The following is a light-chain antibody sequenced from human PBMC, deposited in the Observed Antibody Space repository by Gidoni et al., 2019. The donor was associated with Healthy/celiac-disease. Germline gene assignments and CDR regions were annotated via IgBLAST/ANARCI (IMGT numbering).Light chain of an antibody. CDR3: NSRDSSGNHLEV. CDR2: GKN. Sequence: SSELTQDPAVSVALGQTVRITCPGNSLRSSYASWYQQKPGQAPVLVIYGKNNRPSGIPDRFSGSSSGNTASLTITGAQAEDEADYYCNSRDSSGNHLEVFGGGTKRTVL. J-gene: IGLJ2*01. V-gene: IGLV3-19*01. CDR1: SLRSSY.